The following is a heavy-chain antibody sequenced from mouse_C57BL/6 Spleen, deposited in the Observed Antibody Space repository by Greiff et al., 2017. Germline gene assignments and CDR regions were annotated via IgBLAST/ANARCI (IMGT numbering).Heavy chain of an antibody. CDR3: ARGANWVFDY. J-gene: IGHJ2*01. CDR2: LYPRDGST. V-gene: IGHV1-85*01. D-gene: IGHD4-1*01. Sequence: QVQLQQSGPELVKPGASVKLSCKASGYTFTSYDINWVKQRPGQGLEWIGWLYPRDGSTKYNEKFKGKATLTVDTSSSTAYMELHSLTSKDSAVYFWARGANWVFDYWGQGTTLTVSS. CDR1: GYTFTSYD.